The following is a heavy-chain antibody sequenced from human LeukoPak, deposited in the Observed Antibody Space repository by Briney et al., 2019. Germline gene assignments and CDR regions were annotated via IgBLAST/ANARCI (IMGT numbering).Heavy chain of an antibody. J-gene: IGHJ4*02. CDR2: INSDGSST. CDR3: ARGSSSGWYDYFDY. CDR1: GLTFSSYW. V-gene: IGHV3-74*01. Sequence: PGGSLRLSCAASGLTFSSYWMHWVRQAPGKGLVWVSRINSDGSSTSYADSVKGRFTISRDNAKNTLYLQMNSLRAEDTAVYYCARGSSSGWYDYFDYWGQGTLVTVSS. D-gene: IGHD6-19*01.